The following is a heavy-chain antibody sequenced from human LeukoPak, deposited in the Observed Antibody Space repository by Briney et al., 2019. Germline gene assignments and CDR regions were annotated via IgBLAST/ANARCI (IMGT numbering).Heavy chain of an antibody. CDR1: GGSISSYY. Sequence: SETLSLTCTVSGGSISSYYWSWIRQPPGKGLERIGYIYYSGSTNYNPSLKSRVTISVDTSKNQFSLKLSSVTAADTAVYYCARQGYCSGGSCYRLDYYYYGMDFWGQGTTVTVSS. J-gene: IGHJ6*02. D-gene: IGHD2-15*01. CDR2: IYYSGST. V-gene: IGHV4-59*01. CDR3: ARQGYCSGGSCYRLDYYYYGMDF.